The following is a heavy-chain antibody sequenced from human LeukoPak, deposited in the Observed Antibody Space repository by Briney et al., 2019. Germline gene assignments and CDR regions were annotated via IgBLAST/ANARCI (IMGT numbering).Heavy chain of an antibody. Sequence: SETLSLTCTVSGGSISSSSYYWGWIRQPPGKGLEWIESIYYSGSTNYNPSLKSRVTISVDTSRNQFSLKLSSVTAADTAVYYCARGGYYGSGNDFRFDPWGQGTLVTVSS. CDR3: ARGGYYGSGNDFRFDP. CDR1: GGSISSSSYY. D-gene: IGHD3-10*01. CDR2: IYYSGST. V-gene: IGHV4-39*07. J-gene: IGHJ5*02.